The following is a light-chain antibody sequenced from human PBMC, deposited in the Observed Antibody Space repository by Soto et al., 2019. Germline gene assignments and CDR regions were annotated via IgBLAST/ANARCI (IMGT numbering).Light chain of an antibody. CDR1: QSVSSS. CDR2: KAS. Sequence: DIQMTQSPSTLSASVGDRVTITCRASQSVSSSLAWYQQKPGKAPKLLIFKASSLETGVPSRFSGSGSGTEFTLTISSLLPDDFATYYCEQYGVYPLTFGGGNKVEIK. J-gene: IGKJ4*01. V-gene: IGKV1-5*03. CDR3: EQYGVYPLT.